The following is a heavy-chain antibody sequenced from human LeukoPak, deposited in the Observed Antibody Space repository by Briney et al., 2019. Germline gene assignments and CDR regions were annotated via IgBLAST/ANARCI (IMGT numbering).Heavy chain of an antibody. CDR2: ISSSGSTI. CDR3: ARPGVPAAYYYYYYYMDV. D-gene: IGHD2-2*01. J-gene: IGHJ6*03. V-gene: IGHV3-11*04. CDR1: GSTFSDYY. Sequence: PGGSLRLSCAASGSTFSDYYMSWIRQAPGKGLEWVSYISSSGSTIYYADSVKGRFTISRDNAKNSLYLQMNSLRAEDTAVYYCARPGVPAAYYYYYYYMDVWGKGTTVTVSS.